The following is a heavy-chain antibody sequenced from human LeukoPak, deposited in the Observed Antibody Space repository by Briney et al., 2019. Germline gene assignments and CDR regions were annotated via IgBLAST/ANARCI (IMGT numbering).Heavy chain of an antibody. CDR2: IYHTGSS. CDR1: GGSISSNY. V-gene: IGHV4-59*08. Sequence: SETLSLTCTVSGGSISSNYWSWIREPPGKGVEGIGYIYHTGSSNYNPSPRSRLTISVDTSKNQFTLKLRSVTATDTAVYYCARIMTTWYFDLWGRGTLVTVSS. CDR3: ARIMTTWYFDL. J-gene: IGHJ2*01. D-gene: IGHD4-17*01.